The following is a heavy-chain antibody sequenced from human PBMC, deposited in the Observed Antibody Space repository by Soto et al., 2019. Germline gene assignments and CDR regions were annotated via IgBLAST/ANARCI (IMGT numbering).Heavy chain of an antibody. CDR3: ARDTPPGIAAAGRNYYGMDV. CDR2: INPNSGGT. V-gene: IGHV1-2*04. D-gene: IGHD6-13*01. Sequence: ASVKVSCKASGYTFTGYYMHWVRQAPGQGLEWMGWINPNSGGTNYAQKFQGWVTMTRDTSISTAYMELSRLRFDDTAVYYCARDTPPGIAAAGRNYYGMDVWGQGTTVTVSS. J-gene: IGHJ6*02. CDR1: GYTFTGYY.